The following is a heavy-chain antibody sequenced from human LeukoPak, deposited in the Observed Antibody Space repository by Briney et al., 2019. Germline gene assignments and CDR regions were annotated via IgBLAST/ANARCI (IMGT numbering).Heavy chain of an antibody. CDR3: ASPYSTPSGY. CDR1: GFTFSTYW. V-gene: IGHV3-7*01. CDR2: INPDGSEK. Sequence: SGRSLRLSCTASGFTFSTYWMSWVRQAPGKGLEWVAYINPDGSEKYYVDSVKGRVTISRDNAKSSLYLQMNSLRAEDTAVYFCASPYSTPSGYWGQGTLVSVSS. D-gene: IGHD6-13*01. J-gene: IGHJ4*02.